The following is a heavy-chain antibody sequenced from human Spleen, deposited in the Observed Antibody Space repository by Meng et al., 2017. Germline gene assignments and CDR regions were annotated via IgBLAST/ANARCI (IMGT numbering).Heavy chain of an antibody. CDR3: ARNDFWSGYFDY. CDR2: INHSGST. CDR1: GGSISGYY. J-gene: IGHJ4*02. D-gene: IGHD3-3*01. V-gene: IGHV4-34*01. Sequence: QVQLQEWGAGMLEPSETLPLPCAVYGGSISGYYWTWIRQPPGKGLEWIGEINHSGSTTYNPSLKSRVTISVDTSKNQFSLKLNSVTAADTAVYYCARNDFWSGYFDYWGQGTLVTVSS.